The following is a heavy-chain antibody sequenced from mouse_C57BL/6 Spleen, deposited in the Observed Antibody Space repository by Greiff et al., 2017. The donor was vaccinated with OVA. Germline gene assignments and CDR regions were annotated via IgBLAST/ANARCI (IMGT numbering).Heavy chain of an antibody. J-gene: IGHJ2*01. D-gene: IGHD2-2*01. CDR1: GYSITSGYY. Sequence: EVKLLESGPGLVKPSQSLSLTCSVTGYSITSGYYWNWIRQFPGNKLEWMGYISYDGSNNYNPSLKNRISITRDTSKNQFFLKLNSVTTEDTATYYCARGGLRRVFDYWGQGTTLTVSS. CDR3: ARGGLRRVFDY. CDR2: ISYDGSN. V-gene: IGHV3-6*01.